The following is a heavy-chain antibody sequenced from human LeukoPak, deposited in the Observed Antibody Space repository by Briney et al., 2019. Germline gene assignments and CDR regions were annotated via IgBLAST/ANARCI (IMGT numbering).Heavy chain of an antibody. CDR1: GYSISSGYY. Sequence: PSETLSLTCAVSGYSISSGYYWGWIRQPPGKGLEWIGRIYTSGSTNYNPSLKSRVTMSVDTSKNQFSLKLSSVTAADMAVYYCARDARPEAFDIWGQGTMVTVSS. CDR3: ARDARPEAFDI. D-gene: IGHD1-14*01. J-gene: IGHJ3*02. V-gene: IGHV4-38-2*02. CDR2: IYTSGST.